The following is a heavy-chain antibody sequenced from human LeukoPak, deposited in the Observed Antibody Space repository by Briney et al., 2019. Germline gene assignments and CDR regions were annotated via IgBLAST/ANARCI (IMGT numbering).Heavy chain of an antibody. V-gene: IGHV1-46*01. CDR1: GYTFSSHY. J-gene: IGHJ6*02. Sequence: ASVKVSCKASGYTFSSHYMQWVRQAPGQGFEWMGIINPSGGSTSYAQKFQGRVTMTTDTSTSTAYMELRSLRSDDTAVYYCARDSAVFGVVIINYYYYGMDVWGQGTTVTVSS. CDR3: ARDSAVFGVVIINYYYYGMDV. CDR2: INPSGGST. D-gene: IGHD3-3*01.